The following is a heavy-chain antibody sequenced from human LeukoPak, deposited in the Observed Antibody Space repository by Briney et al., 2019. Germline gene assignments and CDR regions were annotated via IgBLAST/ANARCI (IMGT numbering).Heavy chain of an antibody. CDR3: ARRTSGWYIDY. CDR2: IYHSGST. V-gene: IGHV4-38-2*01. CDR1: GYSISSGYY. Sequence: PSETLSLTCAVSGYSISSGYYCGWIRQPPGKGLEWIGSIYHSGSTYYNPSLKSRVTISLDTSMNQFSLKLSSVTAADTAVYYCARRTSGWYIDYWGQGTLVTVS. J-gene: IGHJ4*02. D-gene: IGHD6-19*01.